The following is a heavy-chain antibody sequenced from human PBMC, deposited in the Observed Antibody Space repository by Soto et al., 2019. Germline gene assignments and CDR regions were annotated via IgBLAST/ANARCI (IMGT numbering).Heavy chain of an antibody. J-gene: IGHJ4*02. CDR1: GYTFSDYY. CDR2: INPNSGGT. D-gene: IGHD3-16*01. CDR3: AREPATAKPEGVDF. Sequence: QVQLVQSGAGVRKPGASVKGSCKASGYTFSDYYIHWVRQAPGQGLEWMGWINPNSGGTKYAPKFQGGDTKTRDQSINTACMELSRLRSGDTDVYYCAREPATAKPEGVDFWGQGTLVTVSS. V-gene: IGHV1-2*02.